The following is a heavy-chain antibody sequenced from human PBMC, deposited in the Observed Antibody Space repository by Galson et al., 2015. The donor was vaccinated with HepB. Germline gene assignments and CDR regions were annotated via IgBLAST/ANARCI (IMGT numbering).Heavy chain of an antibody. Sequence: SVKVSCKASGGTFSSYTISWVRQAPGQGLEWMGWINPNSGGTNYAQKFQGWVTMTRDTSISTAYMELSRLRSDDTAVYYCARVGGSYSDNWYFDLWGRGTLVTVSS. CDR1: GGTFSSYT. CDR2: INPNSGGT. CDR3: ARVGGSYSDNWYFDL. D-gene: IGHD1-26*01. J-gene: IGHJ2*01. V-gene: IGHV1-2*04.